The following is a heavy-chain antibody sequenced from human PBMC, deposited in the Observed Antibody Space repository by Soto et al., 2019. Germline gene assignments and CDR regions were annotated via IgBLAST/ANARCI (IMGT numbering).Heavy chain of an antibody. CDR1: GFTFSSYA. Sequence: EVQLLESGGGLVQPGGSLRLSCAASGFTFSSYAMSWVRQAPGKGLEWVSAISGSGGSTYYADSVKGRFTISRDNSKNTLYLQMNSLRAEDTAVYYCAKTGSYRPLLRYWWFDPWGQGTLVTVSS. V-gene: IGHV3-23*01. CDR2: ISGSGGST. J-gene: IGHJ5*02. CDR3: AKTGSYRPLLRYWWFDP. D-gene: IGHD1-26*01.